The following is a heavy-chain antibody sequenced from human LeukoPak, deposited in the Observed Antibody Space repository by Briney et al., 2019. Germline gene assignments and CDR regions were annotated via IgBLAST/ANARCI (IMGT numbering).Heavy chain of an antibody. CDR1: GGSISSSSYY. Sequence: SETLSLTCTVSGGSISSSSYYWGWIRQPPGKGLEWIGSIYYSGSTNYNPSLKSRVTISVDTSKNHFSLNLISVTAADTAVYYCATNAGGSQYGALDIWGQGTMVTVSS. CDR3: ATNAGGSQYGALDI. CDR2: IYYSGST. D-gene: IGHD1-26*01. V-gene: IGHV4-39*07. J-gene: IGHJ3*02.